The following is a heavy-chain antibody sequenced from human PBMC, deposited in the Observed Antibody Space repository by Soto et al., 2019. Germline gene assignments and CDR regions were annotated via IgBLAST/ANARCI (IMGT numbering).Heavy chain of an antibody. CDR3: ARALDYYGSGSRNYYFAY. Sequence: QVQLVESGGGVVQPGRSLRLSCAASGFTFSSYGMHWVRQAPGKGLEWVAVIWYDGSNKYYADSVKGRFTISRDNSKNTLYLQMNSLRAEDTAVYYCARALDYYGSGSRNYYFAYWGQGTLVTVSS. CDR2: IWYDGSNK. CDR1: GFTFSSYG. V-gene: IGHV3-33*01. J-gene: IGHJ4*02. D-gene: IGHD3-10*01.